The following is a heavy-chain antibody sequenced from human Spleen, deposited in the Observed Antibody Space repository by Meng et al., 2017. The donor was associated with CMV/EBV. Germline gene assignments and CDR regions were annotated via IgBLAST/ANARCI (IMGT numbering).Heavy chain of an antibody. CDR2: IDPSDSDS. V-gene: IGHV5-51*01. D-gene: IGHD3-22*01. CDR3: ARQTSTNYDYDSSGFYDAVDY. CDR1: W. J-gene: IGHJ3*01. Sequence: WIGWVRQMPGKGLEWMGIIDPSDSDSRYTPSFQGQVTISADKSINTVYLQWSRLKASDTAIYYCARQTSTNYDYDSSGFYDAVDYWGQGTMVTVSS.